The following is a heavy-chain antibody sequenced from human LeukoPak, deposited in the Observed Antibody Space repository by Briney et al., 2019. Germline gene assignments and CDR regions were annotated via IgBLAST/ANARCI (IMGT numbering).Heavy chain of an antibody. CDR1: GFTLSNYA. V-gene: IGHV3-23*01. CDR2: ITGSGALT. J-gene: IGHJ4*02. D-gene: IGHD3-10*01. CDR3: AKDRVDGSGSQFDS. Sequence: GGSLRLSCAASGFTLSNYAMTWVRQAPGKGLEWVSSITGSGALTYYADSVKGRFTISKDNAMGTLFLQMNSLRADDTAVYYCAKDRVDGSGSQFDSWGQGSLVTVSS.